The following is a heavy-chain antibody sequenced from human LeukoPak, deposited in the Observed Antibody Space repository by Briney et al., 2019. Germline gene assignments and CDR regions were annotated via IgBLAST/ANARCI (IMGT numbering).Heavy chain of an antibody. CDR3: ARDRPQDDFWSGYFYYYYYGMDV. CDR2: INAGNGNT. D-gene: IGHD3-3*01. J-gene: IGHJ6*02. V-gene: IGHV1-3*01. CDR1: GYTFTSYA. Sequence: GASVKVSCKASGYTFTSYAMHWVRQAPGQRLEWMGWINAGNGNTKYSQKFQGRVTITRDTSASTAYMELSSLRSEDTAVYYCARDRPQDDFWSGYFYYYYYGMDVWGQGTTVTVSS.